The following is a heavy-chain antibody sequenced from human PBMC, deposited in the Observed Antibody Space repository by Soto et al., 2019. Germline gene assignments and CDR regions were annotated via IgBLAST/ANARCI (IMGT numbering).Heavy chain of an antibody. J-gene: IGHJ2*01. Sequence: ASVKVSFKASGYTFTSYAMHWVRQAPGQRLEWMGWINAGNGNTKYSQKFQGRVTITRDTSASTAYMELSSLRSEDTAVYYCARGGSLYWYFDLWGRGTLVTVSS. CDR1: GYTFTSYA. CDR2: INAGNGNT. V-gene: IGHV1-3*01. D-gene: IGHD1-26*01. CDR3: ARGGSLYWYFDL.